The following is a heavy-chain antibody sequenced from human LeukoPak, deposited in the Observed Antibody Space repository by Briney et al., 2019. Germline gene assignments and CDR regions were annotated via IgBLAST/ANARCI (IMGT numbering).Heavy chain of an antibody. Sequence: TGGSLRLSCAASGFIFSSYAMSWVRQAPGKGLEWVSLIIGSGDSRYYAHSVKGRFTISRDNSKNTLDLQMNSLRAEDTAVYFCAEGNWFDYWGQGTLVTVSS. CDR2: IIGSGDSR. V-gene: IGHV3-23*01. J-gene: IGHJ4*02. CDR1: GFIFSSYA. CDR3: AEGNWFDY. D-gene: IGHD1-1*01.